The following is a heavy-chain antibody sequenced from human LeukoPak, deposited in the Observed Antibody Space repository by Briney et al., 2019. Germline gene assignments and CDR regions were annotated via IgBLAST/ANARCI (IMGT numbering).Heavy chain of an antibody. Sequence: PSETLSLTCTVSGGSISSYYWIWMRQPPGKGLEWIGYISYSGSTNYNPSLKSRVTISVDTSKNQFSLKLTSVTAADTAVYYCARMGYYYYGMDVWGQGTTVTVSS. CDR3: ARMGYYYYGMDV. D-gene: IGHD3-16*01. CDR1: GGSISSYY. CDR2: ISYSGST. J-gene: IGHJ6*02. V-gene: IGHV4-59*01.